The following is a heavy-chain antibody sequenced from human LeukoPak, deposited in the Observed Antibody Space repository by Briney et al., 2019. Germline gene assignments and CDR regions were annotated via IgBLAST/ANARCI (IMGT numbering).Heavy chain of an antibody. CDR3: ARSVSWGLLVRDDAFDI. Sequence: SETLSLTCTVSGASISSYYWSWIRQPPGKGLEWIGYIHYSGSTNYNPSLKSRVTTSVDTSKKQFSLKLRSVTAADTAVYYCARSVSWGLLVRDDAFDIWGQGTMVTVSS. V-gene: IGHV4-59*08. CDR2: IHYSGST. J-gene: IGHJ3*02. CDR1: GASISSYY. D-gene: IGHD2-21*01.